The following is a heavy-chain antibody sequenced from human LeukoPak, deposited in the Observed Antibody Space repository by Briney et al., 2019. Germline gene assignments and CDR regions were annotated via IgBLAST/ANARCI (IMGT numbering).Heavy chain of an antibody. V-gene: IGHV3-13*05. CDR2: IGTAGDP. D-gene: IGHD3-10*01. J-gene: IGHJ4*02. Sequence: GGSLRLSCAASGFTFSSYDMHWVRHATGKGLEWVSAIGTAGDPYYPGSVKGRFTISRENAKNTLYLQMNSLRAGDTAVYYCARGHGSGSSYDFDYWGQGTLVTVSS. CDR1: GFTFSSYD. CDR3: ARGHGSGSSYDFDY.